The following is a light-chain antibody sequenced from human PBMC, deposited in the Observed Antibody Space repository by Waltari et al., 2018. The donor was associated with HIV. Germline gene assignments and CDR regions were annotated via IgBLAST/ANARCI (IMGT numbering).Light chain of an antibody. CDR3: CSYAGTYTYV. CDR2: DVS. Sequence: QSALTQPRSVSGSPGQSVTISCTGTSSDVGAYTSVSWYQQHPGKAPKLMIYDVSKWPSGVPDRFSGSKSGNTASLTISGLQAEDEADYYCCSYAGTYTYVFGTGTKVTVL. J-gene: IGLJ1*01. CDR1: SSDVGAYTS. V-gene: IGLV2-11*01.